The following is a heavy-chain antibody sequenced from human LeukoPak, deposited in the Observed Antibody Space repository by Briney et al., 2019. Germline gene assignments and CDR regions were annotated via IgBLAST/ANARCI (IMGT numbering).Heavy chain of an antibody. J-gene: IGHJ4*02. CDR2: INHGGSDK. CDR3: VRYFADYYYDSRRFAY. D-gene: IGHD3-22*01. V-gene: IGHV3-48*03. Sequence: GGSLRLSCAASGFTFSRYEMNWVRQAPGKGLEWVSYINHGGSDKYYADSVKGRFTISRDNAKNSLYLQMNSLRAEDTAVYYCVRYFADYYYDSRRFAYWGQGTLVTVSS. CDR1: GFTFSRYE.